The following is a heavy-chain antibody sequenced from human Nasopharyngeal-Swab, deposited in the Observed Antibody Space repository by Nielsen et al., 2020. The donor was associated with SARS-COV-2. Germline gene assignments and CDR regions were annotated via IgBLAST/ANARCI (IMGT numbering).Heavy chain of an antibody. CDR3: ARGGYSYGFDY. V-gene: IGHV4-39*01. CDR1: GGSISSSNW. D-gene: IGHD5-18*01. J-gene: IGHJ4*02. Sequence: SETLSLTCAVSGGSISSSNWWSWVRQPPGKGLEWIGSIYYSGSTYYNPSLKSRVTISVDTSKNQFSLKLSSVTAADTAVYYCARGGYSYGFDYWGQGTLVTVSS. CDR2: IYYSGST.